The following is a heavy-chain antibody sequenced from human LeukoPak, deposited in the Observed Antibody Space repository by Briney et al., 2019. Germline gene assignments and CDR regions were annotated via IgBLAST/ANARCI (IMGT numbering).Heavy chain of an antibody. CDR3: AKGGSSVSYYPQHYFDY. Sequence: TGGSLRLSCAASGFTFSSYAMSWVRQAPGKGLEWVSAISGSGGSTYYADSVKGRFTISRDNSKNTLYLQMNSLRAEDTAVYYCAKGGSSVSYYPQHYFDYWGQGTLVTVSS. CDR1: GFTFSSYA. V-gene: IGHV3-23*01. J-gene: IGHJ4*02. CDR2: ISGSGGST. D-gene: IGHD1-26*01.